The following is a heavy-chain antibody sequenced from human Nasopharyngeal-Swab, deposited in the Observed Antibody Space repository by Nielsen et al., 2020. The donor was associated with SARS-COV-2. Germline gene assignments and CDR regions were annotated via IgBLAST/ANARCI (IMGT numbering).Heavy chain of an antibody. Sequence: GESLKISCAASGFTFSNAWMSWVRQAPGKGLEWVGRIKSKTDGGTTDYAAPVKGRFTISRDDSKNTLYLQMNSLKTEDTAVYYCGKAVAGTVDYWGQRTLVTVSS. CDR3: GKAVAGTVDY. CDR1: GFTFSNAW. D-gene: IGHD6-19*01. V-gene: IGHV3-15*01. CDR2: IKSKTDGGTT. J-gene: IGHJ4*02.